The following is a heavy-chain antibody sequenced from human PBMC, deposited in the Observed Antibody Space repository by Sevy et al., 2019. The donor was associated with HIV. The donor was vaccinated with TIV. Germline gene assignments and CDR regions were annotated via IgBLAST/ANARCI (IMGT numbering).Heavy chain of an antibody. D-gene: IGHD6-13*01. V-gene: IGHV3-11*05. CDR1: GFIFRDRY. CDR3: AGDCMPVASAGTSALGV. J-gene: IGHJ6*02. CDR2: ISSRSSQI. Sequence: GGSLRLSCVASGFIFRDRYMSWIRQAPGKGLEWVSFISSRSSQINYADSVKGRFTVSRDNAKNSLYLQMNSLRAEDTAVYYCAGDCMPVASAGTSALGVWGQGTAVTVSS.